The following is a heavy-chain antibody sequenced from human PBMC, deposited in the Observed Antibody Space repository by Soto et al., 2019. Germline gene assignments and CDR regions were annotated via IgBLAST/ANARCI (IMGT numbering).Heavy chain of an antibody. CDR1: GYTFTSYG. D-gene: IGHD3-10*01. J-gene: IGHJ4*02. CDR2: ISAYNGNT. CDR3: ATTAFMGPLFDY. V-gene: IGHV1-18*04. Sequence: QVQLVQSGAEVKKPGASVKVSCKASGYTFTSYGISWVRQAPGQGLEWMGWISAYNGNTNYAQKLQGRVTMTTDTXXGTAXMELRSLRSDDTAVYYCATTAFMGPLFDYWGQGTLVTVSS.